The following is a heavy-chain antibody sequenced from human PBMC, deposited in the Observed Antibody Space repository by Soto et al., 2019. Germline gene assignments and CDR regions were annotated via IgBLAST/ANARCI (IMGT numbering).Heavy chain of an antibody. V-gene: IGHV3-23*01. D-gene: IGHD3-3*01. Sequence: GGSLRLSCFASGFTFSSYTMSWVRQAPGRGLEWVSSISSSGGNTYYADSVKGRFTISRDNSKNTLFVDMKSLRAEDTAVYLCANGLPDTIYGILIRFDTWGQGTLVTVSS. CDR1: GFTFSSYT. CDR2: ISSSGGNT. CDR3: ANGLPDTIYGILIRFDT. J-gene: IGHJ4*02.